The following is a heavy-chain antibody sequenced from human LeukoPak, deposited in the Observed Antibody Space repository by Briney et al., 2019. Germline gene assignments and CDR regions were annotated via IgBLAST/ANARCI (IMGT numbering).Heavy chain of an antibody. J-gene: IGHJ4*02. CDR3: ARDYVATGSYSSGERVY. V-gene: IGHV1-18*01. D-gene: IGHD1-26*01. Sequence: GASVKVSCTASGYAFTSYGITWVRQAPGQGLEWMGWISANSGNTDYTQNLQGRVTMTTDTSTSTAYMELRSLRSDDTAVYYCARDYVATGSYSSGERVYWGQGTLVTVS. CDR2: ISANSGNT. CDR1: GYAFTSYG.